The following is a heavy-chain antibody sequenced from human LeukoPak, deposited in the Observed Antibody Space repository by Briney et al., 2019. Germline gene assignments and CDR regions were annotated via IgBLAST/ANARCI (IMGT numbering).Heavy chain of an antibody. D-gene: IGHD1-26*01. CDR3: ASALKVGANVFDY. Sequence: SETLSLTCTVSGGSISSYYWSWIRQPPGKGLEWIGYIYYSGSTNYNPSLKSRVTISVDTSKNQFSLKLTSVSAADTAVYYCASALKVGANVFDYWGQGTLVTVSS. V-gene: IGHV4-59*08. J-gene: IGHJ4*02. CDR1: GGSISSYY. CDR2: IYYSGST.